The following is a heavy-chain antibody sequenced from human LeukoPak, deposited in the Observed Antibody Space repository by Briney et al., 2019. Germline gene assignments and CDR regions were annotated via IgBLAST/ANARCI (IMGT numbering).Heavy chain of an antibody. Sequence: PSETLSLTCAVYGGSFSGYYWSWIRQPPGKGLEWIGEINHSGSTNYNPSLKSRVTISVDTSKNQFSLKLSSMTAADTAVYYCARGPYSSSWYVPYFDYWGQGTLVTVSS. D-gene: IGHD6-13*01. J-gene: IGHJ4*02. CDR3: ARGPYSSSWYVPYFDY. CDR1: GGSFSGYY. V-gene: IGHV4-34*01. CDR2: INHSGST.